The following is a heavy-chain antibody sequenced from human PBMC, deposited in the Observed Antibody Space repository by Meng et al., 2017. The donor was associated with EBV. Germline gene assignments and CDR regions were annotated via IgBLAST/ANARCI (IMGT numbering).Heavy chain of an antibody. CDR2: VSHSGRT. CDR3: ARVGYSVHDVSFEDF. J-gene: IGHJ4*02. CDR1: GGSFTDYY. D-gene: IGHD5/OR15-5a*01. V-gene: IGHV4-34*01. Sequence: QVLLRQWGAGLLQPSETLSLSCAVYGGSFTDYYWSWIRQAPGKSLEWIGEVSHSGRTRYNPSLKSRVSMSADVSKKQFSLKMKSVTAADTGVYFCARVGYSVHDVSFEDFWGQGTLVTVSS.